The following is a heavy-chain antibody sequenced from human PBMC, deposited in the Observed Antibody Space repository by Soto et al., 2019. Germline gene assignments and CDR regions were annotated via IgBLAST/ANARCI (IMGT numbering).Heavy chain of an antibody. CDR2: AHHSGRT. J-gene: IGHJ4*02. CDR3: ARSEATALDY. Sequence: QVQLQESGPGLLKPSGTLSLTCTVSGDSMSSSNWWNWVRQPPGKGLEWIGEAHHSGRTNYNPSLKSRVTISVDRSLNRFSLKLSSVTAADTAVYYCARSEATALDYWGQGTLVTVSS. CDR1: GDSMSSSNW. V-gene: IGHV4-4*02.